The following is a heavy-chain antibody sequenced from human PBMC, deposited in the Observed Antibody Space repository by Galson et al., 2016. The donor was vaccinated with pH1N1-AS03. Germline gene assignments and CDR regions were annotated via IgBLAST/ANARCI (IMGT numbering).Heavy chain of an antibody. Sequence: SVKVSCKASGYTFTGYFLHWVRQAPGQGLEWMGRINPNSGGTKYAQKFQGRVTMTRDTSISTVHMELTGLRSDDTTVCYCARGGYCSSKNCYSEDYFYNGMDVWGQGTTVTVSS. V-gene: IGHV1-2*06. CDR3: ARGGYCSSKNCYSEDYFYNGMDV. D-gene: IGHD2-2*01. J-gene: IGHJ6*02. CDR2: INPNSGGT. CDR1: GYTFTGYF.